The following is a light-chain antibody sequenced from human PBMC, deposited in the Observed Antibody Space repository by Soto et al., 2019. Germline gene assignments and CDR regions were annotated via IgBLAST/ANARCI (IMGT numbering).Light chain of an antibody. CDR2: GAS. CDR3: QYYGHSPPVT. CDR1: QSVSSSY. V-gene: IGKV3-20*01. Sequence: EIVLTQSPCTLTLSPGERATLSCRASQSVSSSYLTWYQQKGGQAPRLLIYGASSRATGTPDRFSGSGSGTDFTLTISRLEPEDFVVYYCQYYGHSPPVTFGGGTKVDIK. J-gene: IGKJ4*01.